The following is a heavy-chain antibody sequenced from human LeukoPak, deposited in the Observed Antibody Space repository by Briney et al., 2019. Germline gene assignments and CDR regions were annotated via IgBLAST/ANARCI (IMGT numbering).Heavy chain of an antibody. CDR2: IYYSGST. J-gene: IGHJ3*02. CDR3: ARIVATITSDAFDI. V-gene: IGHV4-59*01. Sequence: PSETLSLTRTVSAGSIRSYNWSWIRQPPGKGLERIGYIYYSGSTNYNPSLKSRVTISVDTSKNQFSLKLSSVTAADTAVYYCARIVATITSDAFDIWGQGTMVSVSS. CDR1: AGSIRSYN. D-gene: IGHD5-12*01.